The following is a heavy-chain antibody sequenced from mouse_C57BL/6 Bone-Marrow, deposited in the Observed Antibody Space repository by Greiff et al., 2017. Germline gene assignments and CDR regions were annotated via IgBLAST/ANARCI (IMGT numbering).Heavy chain of an antibody. CDR3: GRSGYGPYSNDEGCY. CDR2: IYPRDGNT. V-gene: IGHV1-85*01. Sequence: VQLQQSGPELVKPGASVKLSCKASGYTFTSYDINWVKQRPGQGLEWIGWIYPRDGNTKYNEKFKGKATLTVDTSSSTAYMELHSLTSEDSAVYCCGRSGYGPYSNDEGCYWGRGTSVTVSS. CDR1: GYTFTSYD. J-gene: IGHJ4*01. D-gene: IGHD2-12*01.